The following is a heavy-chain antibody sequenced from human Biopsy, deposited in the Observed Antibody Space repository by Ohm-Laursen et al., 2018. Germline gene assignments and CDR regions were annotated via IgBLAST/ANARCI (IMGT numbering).Heavy chain of an antibody. CDR3: ARADASTFDS. V-gene: IGHV1-46*01. Sequence: VASVKVSCKTSGYSFTSYYLHWVRQAPGQGLEWMGLINPGSGDTILAQKFQGRVSLTRDTSADTAYMKLTSLTSEDTATYYCARADASTFDSWGQGTLVTVSS. J-gene: IGHJ4*02. CDR2: INPGSGDT. CDR1: GYSFTSYY.